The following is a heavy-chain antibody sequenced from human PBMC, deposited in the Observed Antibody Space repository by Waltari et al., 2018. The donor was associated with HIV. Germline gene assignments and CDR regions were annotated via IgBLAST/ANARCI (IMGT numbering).Heavy chain of an antibody. CDR2: ISSSGDKT. Sequence: EVQLLESGGGLGQPGGSLRLSCAASGFTFTVCDMTWVRQAPGKGLEWVSTISSSGDKTYYADSVKGRFTISRDNSKKTVYLQMNSLRAEDTAVYYCAKDWGEGYKKDSWGQGTQVTVSS. D-gene: IGHD3-10*01. V-gene: IGHV3-23*01. CDR3: AKDWGEGYKKDS. J-gene: IGHJ4*02. CDR1: GFTFTVCD.